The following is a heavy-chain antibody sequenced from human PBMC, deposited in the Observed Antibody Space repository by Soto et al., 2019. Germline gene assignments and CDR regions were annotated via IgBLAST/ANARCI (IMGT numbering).Heavy chain of an antibody. V-gene: IGHV3-30*18. J-gene: IGHJ6*03. CDR3: ANSAAAGLAHYYMDV. Sequence: GGSLRLSCAASGFTFSSYGMHWVRQAPGKGLEWVAVISYDGSNKYYADSVKGRFTISRDNSKNTLYLQMNSLRAEDTAVYYCANSAAAGLAHYYMDVWGKGTTVTVSS. D-gene: IGHD4-17*01. CDR2: ISYDGSNK. CDR1: GFTFSSYG.